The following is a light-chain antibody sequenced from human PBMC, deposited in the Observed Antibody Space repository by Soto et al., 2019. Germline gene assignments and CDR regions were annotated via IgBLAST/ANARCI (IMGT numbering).Light chain of an antibody. V-gene: IGLV2-8*01. CDR3: SSYAASNNFYFV. CDR1: SSDAGGYNY. CDR2: EVT. J-gene: IGLJ3*02. Sequence: QSVLTQPPSASGSPGQSVTISCTGTSSDAGGYNYVSWYQQYPGRAPKLMIYEVTKRPSGVPDRFSGSKYGNTASLTVSGLQAEDEADYYCSSYAASNNFYFVFGGGTQLTVL.